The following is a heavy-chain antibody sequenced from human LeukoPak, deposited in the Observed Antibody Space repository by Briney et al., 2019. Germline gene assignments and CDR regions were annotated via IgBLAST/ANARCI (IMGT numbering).Heavy chain of an antibody. CDR2: INHSGST. CDR3: ARAGVVLVRGVIGGNWFDP. V-gene: IGHV4-34*01. D-gene: IGHD3-10*01. J-gene: IGHJ5*02. Sequence: PSETLSLTCAVYGGSFSGYYWSWIRQLPGKGLEWIGEINHSGSTNYNPSLKSRVTISVDTSKNQFSLKLSSVTAADTAVYYCARAGVVLVRGVIGGNWFDPWGQGTLVTVSS. CDR1: GGSFSGYY.